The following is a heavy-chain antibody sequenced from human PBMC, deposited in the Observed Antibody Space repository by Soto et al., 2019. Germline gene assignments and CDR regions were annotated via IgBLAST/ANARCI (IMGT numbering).Heavy chain of an antibody. CDR1: GFTFSTYW. D-gene: IGHD3-22*01. J-gene: IGHJ4*02. CDR3: AAGCSGYYAY. CDR2: IKTDGTYA. Sequence: EVQLVESGGDLVQPGGSLRLSCAASGFTFSTYWMHWVRQAPGKGLLWVSRIKTDGTYATYADSVKGRFTISRDNVKNSLYLQMNVLRFENAAVYYSAAGCSGYYAYWGQGSLVTVSS. V-gene: IGHV3-74*01.